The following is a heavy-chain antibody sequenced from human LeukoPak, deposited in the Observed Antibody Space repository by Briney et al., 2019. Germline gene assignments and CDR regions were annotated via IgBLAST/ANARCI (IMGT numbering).Heavy chain of an antibody. CDR1: GFTFSSYE. CDR2: ISSSGSTI. J-gene: IGHJ4*02. D-gene: IGHD3-22*01. Sequence: GGSLRLSCAASGFTFSSYEMNWVRQAPGKGLEWVSYISSSGSTIYYADSVKGRFTNSRDNAKNSLYLQMNSLRAEDTAVYYCARDPDWDSSGYYWDYWGQGALVTVSS. CDR3: ARDPDWDSSGYYWDY. V-gene: IGHV3-48*03.